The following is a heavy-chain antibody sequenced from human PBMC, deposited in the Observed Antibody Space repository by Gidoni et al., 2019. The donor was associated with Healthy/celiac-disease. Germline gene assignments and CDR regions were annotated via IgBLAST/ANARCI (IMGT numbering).Heavy chain of an antibody. CDR1: GGSIRSSRYY. V-gene: IGHV4-39*07. CDR3: ARDRLSTGPSYQLLSDWFDP. Sequence: QLQLQEAGPGLVKPSETLSLTCTVSGGSIRSSRYYWGWIRQPPGQGLEWIGSIYYSGSTYYNPALKSRVTISVDTSMNQFSLKLSSVTAADTAVYYCARDRLSTGPSYQLLSDWFDPWGQGTLVTVSS. CDR2: IYYSGST. J-gene: IGHJ5*02. D-gene: IGHD2-2*01.